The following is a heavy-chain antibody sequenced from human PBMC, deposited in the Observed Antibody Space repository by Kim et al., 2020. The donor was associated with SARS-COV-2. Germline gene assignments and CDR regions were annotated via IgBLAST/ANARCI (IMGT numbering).Heavy chain of an antibody. V-gene: IGHV1-69*13. CDR1: GGTFSSYA. CDR2: IIPIFGTA. Sequence: SVKVSCKASGGTFSSYAISWVRQAPGQGLEWMGGIIPIFGTANYAQKFQGRVTITADESTSTAYMELSSLRSEDTAVYYCAREGALGLDYYDSSGSDAFDIWGQGTMVTVSS. D-gene: IGHD3-22*01. J-gene: IGHJ3*02. CDR3: AREGALGLDYYDSSGSDAFDI.